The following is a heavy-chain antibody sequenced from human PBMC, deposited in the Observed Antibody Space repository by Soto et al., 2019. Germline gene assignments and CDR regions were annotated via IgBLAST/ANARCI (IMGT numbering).Heavy chain of an antibody. V-gene: IGHV3-23*01. CDR3: ARDVGLDSDDFFAY. CDR1: GFTFSSYV. CDR2: IRGDGGQT. J-gene: IGHJ4*02. Sequence: PGGSRRRSWTASGFTFSSYVMGGVRQAPGKGLQWVSTIRGDGGQTHYTDSVKGRFSISRDNSKNTVYLQMDSLRAEDTAMYFCARDVGLDSDDFFAYWGQGTQVTVSS. D-gene: IGHD3-9*01.